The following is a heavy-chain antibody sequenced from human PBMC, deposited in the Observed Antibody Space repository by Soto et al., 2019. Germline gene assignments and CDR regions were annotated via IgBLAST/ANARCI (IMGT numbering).Heavy chain of an antibody. V-gene: IGHV4-34*01. CDR1: GGSFSGYY. D-gene: IGHD4-17*01. CDR3: ARVGSLNGDPDY. Sequence: SETLSLTCAVYGGSFSGYYWSWIRQPPGKGLEWIGEINHSGSTNYNPSLKSRVTISVDTSKNQFSLKLSSVTAADTAVYYCARVGSLNGDPDYWGQGTLVTVSS. J-gene: IGHJ4*02. CDR2: INHSGST.